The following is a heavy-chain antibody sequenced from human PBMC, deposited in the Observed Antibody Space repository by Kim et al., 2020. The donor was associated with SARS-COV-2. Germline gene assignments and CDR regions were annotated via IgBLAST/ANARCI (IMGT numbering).Heavy chain of an antibody. J-gene: IGHJ4*02. CDR2: IYTSGST. Sequence: SETLSLTCTVSGGSISSGSYYWSWIRQPAGKGLEWIGRIYTSGSTNYNPSLKSRVTISVDTSKNQFSLKLSSVTAADTAVYYCAGAFYGDYDTFDYWGQGTLVTVSS. V-gene: IGHV4-61*02. CDR1: GGSISSGSYY. D-gene: IGHD4-17*01. CDR3: AGAFYGDYDTFDY.